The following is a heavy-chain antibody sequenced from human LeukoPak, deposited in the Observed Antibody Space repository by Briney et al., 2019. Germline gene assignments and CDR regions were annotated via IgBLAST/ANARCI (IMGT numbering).Heavy chain of an antibody. CDR1: GFTFSSYS. D-gene: IGHD7-27*01. V-gene: IGHV3-21*01. J-gene: IGHJ4*02. CDR2: ISSSSSYT. CDR3: ARDKLGYYFDY. Sequence: GGSLRLSCAASGFTFSSYSMNWVRQAPGKGLEWVSSISSSSSYTYYADSVKGRFTISRDNAKNSLYLQMNSLRAEDTAVYYCARDKLGYYFDYWGQGTLVTVSS.